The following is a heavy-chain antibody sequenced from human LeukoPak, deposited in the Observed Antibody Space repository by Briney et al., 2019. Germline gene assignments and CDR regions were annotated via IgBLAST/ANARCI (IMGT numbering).Heavy chain of an antibody. J-gene: IGHJ4*02. Sequence: SQTLSLTCTVSGGSISSGGYYWSWIRQHPGKGLEWIGYIYYSGSTYYNPSLKSRVTISVDASKNQFSLKLSSVTAADTAVYYCARGDRYGGNSGGANDYWGQGTLVTVSS. CDR2: IYYSGST. CDR1: GGSISSGGYY. D-gene: IGHD4-23*01. V-gene: IGHV4-31*03. CDR3: ARGDRYGGNSGGANDY.